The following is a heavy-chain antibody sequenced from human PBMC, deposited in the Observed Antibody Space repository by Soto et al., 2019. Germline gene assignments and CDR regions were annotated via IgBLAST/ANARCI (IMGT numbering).Heavy chain of an antibody. CDR1: GYTLTELS. J-gene: IGHJ6*02. CDR3: ARHISNFRYYYYAMDV. D-gene: IGHD4-4*01. CDR2: FDPEDGET. Sequence: ASVKVSCKVSGYTLTELSMHWVRQAPGKGLEWMGGFDPEDGETIYAQKFQGRVTMTEDTSTDTAYLQWNTLKASDTAMYYCARHISNFRYYYYAMDVWGQGTTVTVSS. V-gene: IGHV1-24*01.